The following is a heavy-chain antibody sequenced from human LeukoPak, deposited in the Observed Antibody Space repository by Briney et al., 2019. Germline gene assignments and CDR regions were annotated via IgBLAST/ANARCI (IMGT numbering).Heavy chain of an antibody. J-gene: IGHJ4*02. V-gene: IGHV1-18*01. D-gene: IGHD6-13*01. CDR2: ISAYNGNT. CDR1: GYTFTSYA. Sequence: ASVKVSCKASGYTFTSYAMHWVRQAPGQGLEWMGWISAYNGNTNYAQKLQGRVTMTTDTSTSTAYMELRSLRSDDTAVYYCARANEEEIAAGGVFFDYWGQGTLVTVSS. CDR3: ARANEEEIAAGGVFFDY.